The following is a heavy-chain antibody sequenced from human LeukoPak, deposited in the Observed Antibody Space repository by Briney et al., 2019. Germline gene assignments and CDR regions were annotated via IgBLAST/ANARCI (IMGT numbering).Heavy chain of an antibody. J-gene: IGHJ4*02. V-gene: IGHV3-23*01. CDR3: ARVPRSSGDSFDY. Sequence: GGTLRLSCAASGFTFSSYGMSWVRQAPGKGLEWVSAISGSGGSTYFADSVKGRFTISRDNSKNTLYLQMNSLRAEDTAVYYCARVPRSSGDSFDYWGQGTLVTVSS. CDR2: ISGSGGST. CDR1: GFTFSSYG. D-gene: IGHD3-22*01.